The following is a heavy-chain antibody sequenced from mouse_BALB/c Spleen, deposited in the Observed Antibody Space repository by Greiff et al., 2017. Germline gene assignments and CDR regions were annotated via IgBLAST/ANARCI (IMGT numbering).Heavy chain of an antibody. J-gene: IGHJ1*01. CDR1: GYTFTSYW. V-gene: IGHV1S81*02. Sequence: LVESGAELVKPGASVKLSCKASGYTFTSYWMHWVKQRPGQGLEWIGEINPSNGRTNYNEKFKSKATLTVDKSSSTAYMQLSSLTSEDSAVYYCARPGSSRYFDVWGAGTTVTVSS. D-gene: IGHD1-1*01. CDR2: INPSNGRT. CDR3: ARPGSSRYFDV.